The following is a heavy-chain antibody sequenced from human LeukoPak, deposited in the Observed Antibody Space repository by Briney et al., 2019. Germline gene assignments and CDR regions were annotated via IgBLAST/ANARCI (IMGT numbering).Heavy chain of an antibody. CDR1: GYTFTSYD. CDR3: ARGQAGSSGYYYLFDY. D-gene: IGHD3-22*01. J-gene: IGHJ4*02. CDR2: MNPNSGNT. V-gene: IGHV1-8*01. Sequence: ASVKVSCKASGYTFTSYDINWVRQATGQGLEWMGWMNPNSGNTGYAQKFQGRVTMTRNTSISTAYMELSSLRSEDTAVYYCARGQAGSSGYYYLFDYWGQGTLVTVSS.